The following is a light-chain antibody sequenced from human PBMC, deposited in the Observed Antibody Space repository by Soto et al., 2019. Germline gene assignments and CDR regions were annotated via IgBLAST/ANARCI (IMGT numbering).Light chain of an antibody. J-gene: IGKJ1*01. Sequence: DVVMTQSPLSLPVTLGQPASISCRSSESLVHSDGNTYLNWFQQRPGQSPRRLIYRVSNRDSGAPDRFSGSGSGTDFTLKISRVEAEDVGVYYCRQGTHWPRTFGQGTKVEIK. CDR2: RVS. CDR1: ESLVHSDGNTY. CDR3: RQGTHWPRT. V-gene: IGKV2-30*02.